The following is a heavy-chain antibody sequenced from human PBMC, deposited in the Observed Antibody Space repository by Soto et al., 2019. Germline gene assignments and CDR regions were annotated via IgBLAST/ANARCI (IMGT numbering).Heavy chain of an antibody. CDR1: VGTFSNYA. J-gene: IGHJ3*02. CDR3: ARDRHSSITYAFDI. Sequence: SVKVSCKASVGTFSNYAINWVRQAPGQGLEWMGGITPIFGSANYAQRFQARVTITADKSTSTVYMELSSLRSEDSAVYYCARDRHSSITYAFDIWGQGTVVTVSS. D-gene: IGHD1-20*01. CDR2: ITPIFGSA. V-gene: IGHV1-69*06.